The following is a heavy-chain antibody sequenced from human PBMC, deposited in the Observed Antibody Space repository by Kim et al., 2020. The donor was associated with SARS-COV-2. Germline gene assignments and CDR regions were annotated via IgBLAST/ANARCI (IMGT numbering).Heavy chain of an antibody. J-gene: IGHJ4*02. Sequence: TPSLKSRIPISVDPSKNQFSLKLTSVTAADTAVYYCARQPTAATHYYFDYWGQGSLVTVSS. D-gene: IGHD2-15*01. CDR3: ARQPTAATHYYFDY. V-gene: IGHV4-59*08.